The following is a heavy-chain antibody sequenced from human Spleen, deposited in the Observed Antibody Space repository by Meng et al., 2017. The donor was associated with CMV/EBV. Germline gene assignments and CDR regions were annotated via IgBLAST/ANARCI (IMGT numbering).Heavy chain of an antibody. CDR3: TRGDDILTGYPEYGMDV. Sequence: GGSLRLSCAASGFTFSSYAMHWVRQAPGKGLEWVTLIRSKAYGGTTEYAASVKGRFTISRDDSKGIAYLQMNSLKTEDTAVYYCTRGDDILTGYPEYGMDVWGHGTTVTVSS. D-gene: IGHD3-9*01. CDR1: GFTFSSYA. V-gene: IGHV3-49*04. CDR2: IRSKAYGGTT. J-gene: IGHJ6*02.